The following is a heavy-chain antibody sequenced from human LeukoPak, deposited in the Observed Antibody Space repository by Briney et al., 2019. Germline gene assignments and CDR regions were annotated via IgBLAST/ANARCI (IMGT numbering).Heavy chain of an antibody. J-gene: IGHJ6*03. D-gene: IGHD6-6*01. CDR1: GYTFTSYA. V-gene: IGHV1-69*13. Sequence: WASVKVSCKASGYTFTSYAMNWVRQAPGQGLGWMGGIIPIFGTANYAQKFQGRVTITADESTSTAYMELSSLRSEDTAVYYCARDGFSSSSVYYYYYMDVWGKGTTVTVSS. CDR3: ARDGFSSSSVYYYYYMDV. CDR2: IIPIFGTA.